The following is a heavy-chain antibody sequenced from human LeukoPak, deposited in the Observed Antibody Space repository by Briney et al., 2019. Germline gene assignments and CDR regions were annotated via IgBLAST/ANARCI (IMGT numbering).Heavy chain of an antibody. V-gene: IGHV4-38-2*02. CDR2: IYHSGRT. Sequence: PSETLSLTCTVSGYSISSGYYWGWIRQPPGKGLEWIGSIYHSGRTFYNPSLKSRVTISVDTSKNQFSLKLTSVTAADTAVYYCAREVQTYYDYVWGSYTLYYFDYWGQGTLVTVSS. D-gene: IGHD3-16*01. J-gene: IGHJ4*02. CDR1: GYSISSGYY. CDR3: AREVQTYYDYVWGSYTLYYFDY.